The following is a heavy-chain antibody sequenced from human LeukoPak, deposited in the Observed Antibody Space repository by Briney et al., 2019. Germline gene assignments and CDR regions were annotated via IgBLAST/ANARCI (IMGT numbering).Heavy chain of an antibody. CDR2: ISGSGGST. V-gene: IGHV3-23*01. D-gene: IGHD1-26*01. CDR1: GFTFSSYA. CDR3: AKDLTLKGATSVSFDY. Sequence: GGSLRLSCAASGFTFSSYAMSWVRQAPGKGLEWVSAISGSGGSTYYADSAKGRFTISRDNSKYTLYLQMNSLRAEDTAVYYCAKDLTLKGATSVSFDYWGQGTLVTVSS. J-gene: IGHJ4*02.